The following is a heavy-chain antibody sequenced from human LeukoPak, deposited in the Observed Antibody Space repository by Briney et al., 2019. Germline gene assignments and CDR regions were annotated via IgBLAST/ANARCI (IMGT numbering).Heavy chain of an antibody. CDR2: IWYDGSNK. CDR3: ARDLGYLDY. V-gene: IGHV3-33*08. CDR1: GFTFSNVW. Sequence: PGGSLRLSCVASGFTFSNVWINWVRQAPGKGLEWVAVIWYDGSNKYYADSVKGRFTISRDNSKNTLYLQMNSLRAEDTAVYYCARDLGYLDYWGQGTLVTVSS. J-gene: IGHJ4*02. D-gene: IGHD2-2*01.